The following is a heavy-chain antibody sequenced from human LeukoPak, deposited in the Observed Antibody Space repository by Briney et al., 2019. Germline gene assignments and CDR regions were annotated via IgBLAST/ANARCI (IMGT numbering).Heavy chain of an antibody. J-gene: IGHJ4*02. Sequence: ASVKVSCKTSGYTFTDYYIHWVRQAPGQGLEWMGRINPNSGGTNSAQKFQDRVTMTRDTSISTAYMELSNLKSDDTAIYYCARGPYYFDYWGQGTLVTVSS. CDR2: INPNSGGT. CDR1: GYTFTDYY. CDR3: ARGPYYFDY. V-gene: IGHV1-2*06.